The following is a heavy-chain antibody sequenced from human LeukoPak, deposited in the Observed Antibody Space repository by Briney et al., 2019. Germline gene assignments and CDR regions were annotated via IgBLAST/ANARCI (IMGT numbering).Heavy chain of an antibody. J-gene: IGHJ4*02. D-gene: IGHD1-1*01. Sequence: SQTLSLTCAISGDSVSSKSAAWNWIRQSPSRGLEWLGRTYYRSKWYTEFAPSVKSRITISPDTSKNQFSLQLKSVTPGDTAVYYCARTTGTFDCWGRGTLVTVSS. CDR1: GDSVSSKSAA. V-gene: IGHV6-1*01. CDR3: ARTTGTFDC. CDR2: TYYRSKWYT.